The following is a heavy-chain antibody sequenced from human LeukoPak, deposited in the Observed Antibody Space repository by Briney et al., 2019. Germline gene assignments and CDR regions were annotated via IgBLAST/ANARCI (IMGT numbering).Heavy chain of an antibody. CDR2: IYYRGDI. Sequence: SETLSLTCSVSDVSIRTYYWSWIRQSPGQGLEWIGNIYYRGDINYNPSLKSRVIISIDTSKNQFSLKVTSLTAADTAVYYCATNKDWAEADWGQGTLVIVSS. CDR3: ATNKDWAEAD. V-gene: IGHV4-59*03. J-gene: IGHJ4*02. CDR1: DVSIRTYY. D-gene: IGHD3/OR15-3a*01.